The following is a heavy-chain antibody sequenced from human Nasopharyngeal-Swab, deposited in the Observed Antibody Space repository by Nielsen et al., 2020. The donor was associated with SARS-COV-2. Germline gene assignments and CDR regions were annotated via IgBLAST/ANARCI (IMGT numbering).Heavy chain of an antibody. J-gene: IGHJ4*02. CDR1: GYTFTSYY. D-gene: IGHD3-3*01. Sequence: ASVKVSCKASGYTFTSYYMHWVRQAPGQGLEWMGIINPSGGSTSYAQKFQGRVTMTRDTSTSTVYMELSSLRSEDTAVYYCARGTYYDFWSGYPYYFDYWGQGTLVTVSS. CDR2: INPSGGST. CDR3: ARGTYYDFWSGYPYYFDY. V-gene: IGHV1-46*01.